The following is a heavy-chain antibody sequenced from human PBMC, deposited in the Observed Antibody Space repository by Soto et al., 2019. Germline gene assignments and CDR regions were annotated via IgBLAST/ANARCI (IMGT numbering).Heavy chain of an antibody. CDR3: AKVRVLRFLEWLSDFDY. V-gene: IGHV3-23*01. Sequence: EVQLLESGGGLVQPGGSLRLSCAASGFTFSSYAMSWVHQAPGKGLEWVSAISGSGGSTYYADSVKGRFTISRDNSKNTLYLQMNSLRAEDTAVYYCAKVRVLRFLEWLSDFDYWGQGTLVTVSS. J-gene: IGHJ4*02. D-gene: IGHD3-3*01. CDR1: GFTFSSYA. CDR2: ISGSGGST.